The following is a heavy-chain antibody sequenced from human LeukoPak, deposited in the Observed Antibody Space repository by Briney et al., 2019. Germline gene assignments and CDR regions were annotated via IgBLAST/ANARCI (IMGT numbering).Heavy chain of an antibody. CDR1: GFTFRSYA. CDR2: ISGSGGST. Sequence: GGSLRLSCAASGFTFRSYAMGWVRQAPGKGLEWVSAISGSGGSTYYADSVKGRFTISRDNSKNTLYLQMNSLRAEDTAVYYCAKARLLGRYYMDVWGKGTTVTVSS. J-gene: IGHJ6*03. V-gene: IGHV3-23*01. CDR3: AKARLLGRYYMDV.